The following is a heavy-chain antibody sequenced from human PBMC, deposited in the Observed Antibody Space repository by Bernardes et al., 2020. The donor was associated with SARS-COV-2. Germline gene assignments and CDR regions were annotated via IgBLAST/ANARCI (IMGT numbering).Heavy chain of an antibody. CDR1: GFTFSSYG. J-gene: IGHJ4*02. CDR3: AKTGPYYFDY. V-gene: IGHV3-23*01. Sequence: GGSLRLSCAASGFTFSSYGMTWVRQAPGKGLECVSSISGRGDTTLYADSVKGRFTISRDNSKNTLYLQMNSLRAEDTAVYFCAKTGPYYFDYWCQGTLVTVSS. CDR2: ISGRGDTT.